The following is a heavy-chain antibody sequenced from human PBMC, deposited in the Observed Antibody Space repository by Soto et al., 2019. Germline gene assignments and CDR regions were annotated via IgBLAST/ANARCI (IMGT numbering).Heavy chain of an antibody. J-gene: IGHJ6*02. D-gene: IGHD2-2*01. Sequence: GALVKVSCKASGGTFGSYAITWVRRAPGQGLEWLGGIIPILNSPAYAQKFQARVVITADEITNTAYMELNSLRFDDTAVYYCAREAPYCTSATCPKFYDMDVWGQGTTVTVSS. CDR1: GGTFGSYA. CDR3: AREAPYCTSATCPKFYDMDV. CDR2: IIPILNSP. V-gene: IGHV1-69*13.